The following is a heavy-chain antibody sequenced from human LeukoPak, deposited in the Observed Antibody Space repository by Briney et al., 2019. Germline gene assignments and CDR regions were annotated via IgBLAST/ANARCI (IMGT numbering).Heavy chain of an antibody. CDR3: ARGGSSGWIYYFAY. Sequence: ASVKLSCNASGYTFTGYYMHWVRQAPGPGLEWMGWINPNSGGTNYAQKFQGRVTMTRDTSISTAYMELSRLRSDDTAVYYCARGGSSGWIYYFAYWGQGTLVTVSS. D-gene: IGHD6-19*01. V-gene: IGHV1-2*02. J-gene: IGHJ4*02. CDR1: GYTFTGYY. CDR2: INPNSGGT.